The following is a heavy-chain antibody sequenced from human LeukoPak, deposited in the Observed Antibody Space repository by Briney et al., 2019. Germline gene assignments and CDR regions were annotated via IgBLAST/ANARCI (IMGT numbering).Heavy chain of an antibody. Sequence: SETLSLTCAVSGGSISSSNWWSWVRQPPGKGLEWIGEIYHSGSTNYNPSLKSRVTISVDTSKNQFSLKLSSVTAADTAVYYCARGRRYAPVDYWGQGTLVTVSS. J-gene: IGHJ4*02. D-gene: IGHD5-12*01. V-gene: IGHV4-4*02. CDR3: ARGRRYAPVDY. CDR2: IYHSGST. CDR1: GGSISSSNW.